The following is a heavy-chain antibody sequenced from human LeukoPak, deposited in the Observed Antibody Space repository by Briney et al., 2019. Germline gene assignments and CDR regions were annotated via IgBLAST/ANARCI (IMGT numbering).Heavy chain of an antibody. J-gene: IGHJ4*02. D-gene: IGHD6-19*01. V-gene: IGHV1-46*01. CDR3: ARTGVAVAGHFDY. CDR2: INPSGGST. Sequence: GASVKVSCKASGYTFTSYYMHWVRQAPGQGLEWMGIINPSGGSTSYAQKFQGRITMTRDTSTSTVYMELRSLRSDDTAVYYCARTGVAVAGHFDYWGQGTLVTVSS. CDR1: GYTFTSYY.